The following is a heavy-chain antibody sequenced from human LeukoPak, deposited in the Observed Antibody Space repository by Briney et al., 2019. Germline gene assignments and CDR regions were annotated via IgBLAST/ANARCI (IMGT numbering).Heavy chain of an antibody. Sequence: GGSLRLSCAASGFTFSSYAMSWLRQAPGKGLEWVSGISGSGGSTYYADSVKGRFTISRDNSKNTLYLQMNSLRAEDTAVYYCAKAYSSSWYEVFDYWGQGTLVTVSS. CDR3: AKAYSSSWYEVFDY. D-gene: IGHD6-13*01. CDR2: ISGSGGST. CDR1: GFTFSSYA. V-gene: IGHV3-23*01. J-gene: IGHJ4*02.